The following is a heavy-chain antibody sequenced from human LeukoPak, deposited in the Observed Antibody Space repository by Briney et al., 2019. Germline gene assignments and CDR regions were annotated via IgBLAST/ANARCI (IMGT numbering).Heavy chain of an antibody. Sequence: GGSLRLSCAASGFTFSSYGMNWVRQAPGKGLEWVSYISSGSTIYYADSVKGRFTITRDNAKNSLYLQMNGLRAEDTAVYYCARGDCSSTNCFSDYWGQGALVTVSS. CDR3: ARGDCSSTNCFSDY. CDR2: ISSGSTI. V-gene: IGHV3-48*01. CDR1: GFTFSSYG. J-gene: IGHJ4*02. D-gene: IGHD2-2*01.